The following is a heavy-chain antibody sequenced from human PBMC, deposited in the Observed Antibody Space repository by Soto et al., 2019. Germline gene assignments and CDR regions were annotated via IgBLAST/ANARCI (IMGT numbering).Heavy chain of an antibody. CDR2: IKSGSSGT. D-gene: IGHD3-10*01. CDR3: ARASNRFSAC. J-gene: IGHJ4*02. V-gene: IGHV3-48*02. CDR1: GFTFSGYN. Sequence: EVQLVESGGGLVQPGGSLRLSCAASGFTFSGYNMNWVRQAPGKGLEWISCIKSGSSGTWYVDCVKGRFTMSRDNAKKSLYLQMNILTDEDTAVYFCARASNRFSACWGKGTLVAVSS.